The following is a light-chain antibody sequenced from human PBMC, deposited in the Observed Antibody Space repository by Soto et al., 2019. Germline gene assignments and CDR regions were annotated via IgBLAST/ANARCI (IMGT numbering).Light chain of an antibody. CDR3: QQSHISPLP. J-gene: IGKJ4*01. CDR2: TAS. V-gene: IGKV1-39*01. CDR1: QSINTF. Sequence: DVQMTQTPTSLSASVGDRVTITCRASQSINTFLNWYQQKPGKVPKLLISTASSLESGVPSRFSGSGSGSDFTLTISTLQPEDFATYYCQQSHISPLPFGGGTKVEI.